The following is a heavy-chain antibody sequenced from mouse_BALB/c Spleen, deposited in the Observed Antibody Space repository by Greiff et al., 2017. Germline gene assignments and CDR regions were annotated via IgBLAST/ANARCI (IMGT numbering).Heavy chain of an antibody. CDR1: GYTFSSYW. V-gene: IGHV1-9*01. J-gene: IGHJ3*01. CDR2: ILPGSGST. D-gene: IGHD4-1*01. Sequence: QVQLKQSGAELMKPGASVKISCKATGYTFSSYWIEWVKQRPGHGLEWIGEILPGSGSTNYNEKFKGKATFTADTSSNTAYMQLSSLTSEDSAVYYCASGTASFAYWGQGTLVTVSA. CDR3: ASGTASFAY.